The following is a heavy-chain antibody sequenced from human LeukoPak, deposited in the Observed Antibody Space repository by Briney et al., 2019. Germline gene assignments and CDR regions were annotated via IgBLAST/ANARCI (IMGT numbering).Heavy chain of an antibody. J-gene: IGHJ4*02. CDR1: VHSISSSSYY. D-gene: IGHD3-22*01. CDR2: IHYTGST. CDR3: ARYWGPYDNSGAYFDY. V-gene: IGHV4-39*01. Sequence: SDTLSLICTVSVHSISSSSYYWAWLRQPPGKGLEWIATIHYTGSTYYNPSLKSRVTISVDTSKNQFSLKLSSVTAADTAMYYCARYWGPYDNSGAYFDYWGQGTLVTVSS.